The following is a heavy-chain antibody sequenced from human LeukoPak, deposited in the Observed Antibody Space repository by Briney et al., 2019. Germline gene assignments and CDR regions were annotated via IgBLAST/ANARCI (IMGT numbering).Heavy chain of an antibody. Sequence: GGSLRLSCAASRFTFSSYAMSWVRQAPGKGLEWVSAIGGSGDNTYYADSVNGRFTISRDNSKNTLYLQMNSLRAEDTAVYYCAKIMVLGVVRYFDLWGRGTLVTVSS. J-gene: IGHJ2*01. CDR2: IGGSGDNT. D-gene: IGHD3-3*01. V-gene: IGHV3-23*01. CDR1: RFTFSSYA. CDR3: AKIMVLGVVRYFDL.